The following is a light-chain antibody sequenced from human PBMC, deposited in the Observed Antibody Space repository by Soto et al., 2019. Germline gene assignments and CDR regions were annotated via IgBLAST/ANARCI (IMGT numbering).Light chain of an antibody. CDR3: TSYAGGNNV. J-gene: IGLJ1*01. V-gene: IGLV2-8*01. CDR2: EVN. Sequence: QSALTQPPSASGSPGQSVTISCTGSSSDVGGYNYVSWYQQHPGKVPKLMVYEVNKRPSGVPDRFSGSKSGNTASLTVSGLQGEDEAEYYCTSYAGGNNVFGTGTKVTVL. CDR1: SSDVGGYNY.